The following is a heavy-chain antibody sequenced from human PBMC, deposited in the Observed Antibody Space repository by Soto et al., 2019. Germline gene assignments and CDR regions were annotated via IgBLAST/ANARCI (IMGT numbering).Heavy chain of an antibody. D-gene: IGHD2-8*01. CDR2: INWDSGDI. J-gene: IGHJ4*02. CDR1: GISFDDYA. Sequence: GGSLRLSCVVSGISFDDYAMHWVRQVPGKGLEWVSGINWDSGDIGYADSVKGRFTISRDNAKNSLYLQMNSLKTEDTALYYCAKDTAPGFYDANGHLDYWGQGTPVTISS. V-gene: IGHV3-9*01. CDR3: AKDTAPGFYDANGHLDY.